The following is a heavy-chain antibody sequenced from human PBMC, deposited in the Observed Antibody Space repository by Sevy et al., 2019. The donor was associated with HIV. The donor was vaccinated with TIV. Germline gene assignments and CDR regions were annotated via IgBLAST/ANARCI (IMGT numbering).Heavy chain of an antibody. CDR3: ARGSQYCTTGVCYGYYYMDV. J-gene: IGHJ6*03. D-gene: IGHD2-8*01. V-gene: IGHV4-34*01. Sequence: SETLSLTCAVYGGSFSGYYWSWIRQPPGKGLEWIGEINHSGSTNYNPSLKSRVTISVDTSKNQFSLKLSSVTAADTAVYSCARGSQYCTTGVCYGYYYMDVWGKGTMVTVSS. CDR1: GGSFSGYY. CDR2: INHSGST.